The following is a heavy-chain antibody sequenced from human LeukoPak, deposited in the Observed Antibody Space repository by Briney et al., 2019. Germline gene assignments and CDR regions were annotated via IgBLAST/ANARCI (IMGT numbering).Heavy chain of an antibody. Sequence: GGSLRLSCAASGFSFSTYGMSWVRQAPGKGLEWVSAITGSGDSTFYAKSVKGRFTISRDNSMNTMYLQMNSLRAEDTALYYCAKDPTVRGIISYDAFNIWGQGTMVTVSS. D-gene: IGHD3-10*01. CDR2: ITGSGDST. CDR1: GFSFSTYG. CDR3: AKDPTVRGIISYDAFNI. V-gene: IGHV3-23*01. J-gene: IGHJ3*02.